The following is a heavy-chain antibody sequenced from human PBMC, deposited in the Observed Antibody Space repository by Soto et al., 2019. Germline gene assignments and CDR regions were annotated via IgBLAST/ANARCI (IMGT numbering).Heavy chain of an antibody. J-gene: IGHJ4*02. V-gene: IGHV4-59*08. D-gene: IGHD6-13*01. CDR1: GGSISSYY. CDR2: IYYSGST. Sequence: QVQLQESGPGLVKPSETLSLTCTVSGGSISSYYWSWIRQPPGKGLEWIGYIYYSGSTNYNPSLKSRGTMSVDPSKNPVSLKLSSVTAADTAVYYCARGSNGYSSSCYRYWGQGTLVTVSS. CDR3: ARGSNGYSSSCYRY.